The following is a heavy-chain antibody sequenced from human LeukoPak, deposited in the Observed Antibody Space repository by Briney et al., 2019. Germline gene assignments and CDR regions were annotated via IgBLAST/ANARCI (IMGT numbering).Heavy chain of an antibody. V-gene: IGHV1-8*01. CDR2: MNPNSGNT. D-gene: IGHD2-2*01. CDR1: GYTFTSYD. CDR3: ARDDCSSTSCYAPDYGMDV. J-gene: IGHJ6*02. Sequence: GASVTVSCKASGYTFTSYDINWVRQAPGQGLEWIGWMNPNSGNTGYAQKFQGRVTMTRNTSISTAYMELSSLRSEDTAVYYCARDDCSSTSCYAPDYGMDVWGQGTTVTVSS.